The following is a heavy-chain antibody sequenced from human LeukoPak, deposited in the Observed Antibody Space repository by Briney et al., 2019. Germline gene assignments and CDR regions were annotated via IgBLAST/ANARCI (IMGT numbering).Heavy chain of an antibody. V-gene: IGHV4-34*01. CDR1: GGSFGGYY. J-gene: IGHJ6*02. CDR3: ARDVYYGMDV. Sequence: PSETLSLTCAVYGGSFGGYYWSWIRQPPGKGLEWIGEINHSGSTNYNPSLKSRVTISVDTSKNQFSLKLSSVTAADTAVYYCARDVYYGMDVWGQGTTVTVSS. CDR2: INHSGST.